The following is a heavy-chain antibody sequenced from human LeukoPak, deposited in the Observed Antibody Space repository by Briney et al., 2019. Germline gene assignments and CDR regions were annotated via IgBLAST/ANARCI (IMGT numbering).Heavy chain of an antibody. D-gene: IGHD2-2*01. CDR2: IPTSGSAI. V-gene: IGHV3-11*04. CDR3: ARDGRCRRTSCYATYYYMYV. Sequence: GGSLRLSCAASGFTFSDYYMSWIRQAPGKGLEWLSYIPTSGSAIYYADSVKGRFTISRDNAKNSLYLQMNSLRAEDTAMYFCARDGRCRRTSCYATYYYMYVWGRGTTVTVSS. J-gene: IGHJ6*03. CDR1: GFTFSDYY.